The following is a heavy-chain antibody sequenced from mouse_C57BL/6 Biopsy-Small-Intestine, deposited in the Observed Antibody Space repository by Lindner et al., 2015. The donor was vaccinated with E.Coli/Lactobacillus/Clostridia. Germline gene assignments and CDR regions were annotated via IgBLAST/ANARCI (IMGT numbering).Heavy chain of an antibody. Sequence: VQLQEFGAELVKPGTSVKMSCKASGYTFTRYWITWVKQRPGQGLEWIGDIYPGSGSTNYNEKFKRKATMTVDTSSSTAYMQVSSLTSEDSAVYYCASFYYGNYGAYWGQGTLVTVSA. D-gene: IGHD2-1*01. CDR1: GYTFTRYW. CDR3: ASFYYGNYGAY. V-gene: IGHV1-55*01. J-gene: IGHJ3*01. CDR2: IYPGSGST.